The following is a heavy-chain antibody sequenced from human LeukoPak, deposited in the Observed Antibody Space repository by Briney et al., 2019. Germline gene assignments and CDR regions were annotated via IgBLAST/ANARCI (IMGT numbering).Heavy chain of an antibody. CDR2: IYYSGST. CDR1: GDSISSRSYY. J-gene: IGHJ4*02. CDR3: AREGYGSGSYLY. Sequence: NPSETLSLTCTVSGDSISSRSYYWGWIRQPPGKGLEWIGNIYYSGSTYYNPSLKSRVTISVDTSKNQFSLKLSSVTAADTAVYYCAREGYGSGSYLYWGQGTLVTVSS. V-gene: IGHV4-39*02. D-gene: IGHD3-10*01.